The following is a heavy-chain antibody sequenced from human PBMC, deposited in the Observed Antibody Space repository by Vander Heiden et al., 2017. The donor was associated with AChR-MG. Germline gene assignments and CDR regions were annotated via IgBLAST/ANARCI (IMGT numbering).Heavy chain of an antibody. D-gene: IGHD3-22*01. CDR2: ISGSSGST. Sequence: EVHLLESGGELVQPGGSLRLSCAASGFSFSSSASSWVRRAPGKGLEWVSLISGSSGSTYYADSVKGRFTIARDNSKNTLSLQMNSLRADDTAVYYCAKDGGLGYSSGWWDSWGQGTLVTVSS. CDR3: AKDGGLGYSSGWWDS. V-gene: IGHV3-23*01. J-gene: IGHJ5*01. CDR1: GFSFSSSA.